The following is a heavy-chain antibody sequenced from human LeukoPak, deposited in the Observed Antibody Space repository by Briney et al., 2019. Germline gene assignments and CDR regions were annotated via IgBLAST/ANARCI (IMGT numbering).Heavy chain of an antibody. J-gene: IGHJ4*02. CDR2: INAGNGNT. CDR1: GYTFTSYT. V-gene: IGHV1-3*01. Sequence: ASVKVSCKASGYTFTSYTMHWMRQAPGQRLEWMGWINAGNGNTKYSQRFQGRVTITRDTSASTAYMELSSLRSEDTAVYYCARVECSGGSCYHSSVFDYWGQGTLVTVSS. D-gene: IGHD2-15*01. CDR3: ARVECSGGSCYHSSVFDY.